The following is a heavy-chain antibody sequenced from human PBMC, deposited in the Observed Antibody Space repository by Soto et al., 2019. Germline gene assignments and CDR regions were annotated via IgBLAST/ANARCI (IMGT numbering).Heavy chain of an antibody. Sequence: GASVKVSCKASGFTFSDYGLSWVRQAPGQPLEWMGWIRGDNINSKYSQKFQGRLTMTTDTSTATASMELRSLTSDDTAVYYCGREGQQLAQEKYYQFNGMDVWGQGTTVTVSS. J-gene: IGHJ6*02. D-gene: IGHD6-13*01. CDR2: IRGDNINS. V-gene: IGHV1-18*01. CDR3: GREGQQLAQEKYYQFNGMDV. CDR1: GFTFSDYG.